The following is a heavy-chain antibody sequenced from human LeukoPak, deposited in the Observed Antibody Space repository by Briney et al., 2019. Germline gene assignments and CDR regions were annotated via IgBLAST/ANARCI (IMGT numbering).Heavy chain of an antibody. V-gene: IGHV1-24*01. CDR2: FDPEHGET. D-gene: IGHD4-17*01. CDR1: GSTLNDVS. J-gene: IGHJ3*01. CDR3: ATAGPLTYDDGDSVFAFDV. Sequence: ASVTVSCKVSGSTLNDVSIHWVRQAPGKGLEWMGNFDPEHGETTHTQKFQGRVTMTEDTFTDTSYMEMSSLTSEDTAVYFCATAGPLTYDDGDSVFAFDVWGQGTKVTVSS.